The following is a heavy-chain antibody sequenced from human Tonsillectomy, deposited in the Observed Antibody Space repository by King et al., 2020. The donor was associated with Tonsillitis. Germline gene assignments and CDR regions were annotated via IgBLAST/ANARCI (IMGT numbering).Heavy chain of an antibody. CDR2: IYSGGSST. J-gene: IGHJ6*02. CDR1: GFTFSNYA. D-gene: IGHD1-26*01. V-gene: IGHV3-23*03. CDR3: GTVGVWVGGNSYYNWMDV. Sequence: VQLVESGGGLVQPGGSLRLSCAASGFTFSNYAMSWVRRAPGEGLEWVSVIYSGGSSTYYADSVKGRFTISRDDSKDTLYLQMNSRRGEDTAVYYCGTVGVWVGGNSYYNWMDVWGQGTAVTVSS.